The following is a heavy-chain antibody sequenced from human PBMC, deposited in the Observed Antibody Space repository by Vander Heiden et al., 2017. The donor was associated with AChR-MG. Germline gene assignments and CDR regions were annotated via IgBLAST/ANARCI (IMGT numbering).Heavy chain of an antibody. V-gene: IGHV3-21*01. D-gene: IGHD4-17*01. CDR1: GFTSSSYS. CDR3: AREGYGDYQYNWFDP. J-gene: IGHJ5*02. Sequence: EMQLVESGAGLLKPGGPLRLVSAASGFTSSSYSMNWVRQAPGKGLEWVSSISSSSSYIYYADSVKGRFTISRDNAKNSLYLQMNSLRAEDTAVYYCAREGYGDYQYNWFDPWGQGTLVTVSS. CDR2: ISSSSSYI.